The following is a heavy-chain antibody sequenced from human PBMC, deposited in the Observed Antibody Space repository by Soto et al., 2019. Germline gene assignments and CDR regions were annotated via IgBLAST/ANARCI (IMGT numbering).Heavy chain of an antibody. CDR3: ARGVTAGVDY. CDR1: GYSLTGLD. J-gene: IGHJ4*02. D-gene: IGHD1-26*01. V-gene: IGHV1-8*01. CDR2: IQPSSGRT. Sequence: GASVKVSCKASGYSLTGLDINWVRQTTGQGLEWMGWIQPSSGRTGYAQKFQGRVTMTRDTSINTAYMELSSLTSDDTAFYYCARGVTAGVDYWGQGTLVTVSS.